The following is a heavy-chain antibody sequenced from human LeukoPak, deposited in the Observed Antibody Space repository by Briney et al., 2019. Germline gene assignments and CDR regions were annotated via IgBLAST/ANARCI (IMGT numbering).Heavy chain of an antibody. CDR2: IHPEGNEK. CDR3: ARGDDFSGDH. J-gene: IGHJ4*02. V-gene: IGHV3-7*04. Sequence: GGSLRLSCAVSGFTFSNFWMSWVRQAPGRGLEWVANIHPEGNEKYHVESVKGRFTISRDNAKNSLFLQMNGLRVEDTAVYCCARGDDFSGDHGGQGTLVTVSS. D-gene: IGHD1-1*01. CDR1: GFTFSNFW.